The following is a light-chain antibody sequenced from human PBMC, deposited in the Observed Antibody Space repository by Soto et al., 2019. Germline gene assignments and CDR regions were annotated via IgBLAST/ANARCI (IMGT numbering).Light chain of an antibody. J-gene: IGLJ2*01. CDR2: EGS. CDR3: CSYAGSSTLV. V-gene: IGLV2-23*01. Sequence: QSVLTQPASVSGSPGQSITISCTGTSSDVGSYNLVSWYQQHPGKAPKLMIYEGSKRPSGVSNRFSGSKSGNTASLTISGLQAEDEADYYCCSYAGSSTLVCGGGTKVTVL. CDR1: SSDVGSYNL.